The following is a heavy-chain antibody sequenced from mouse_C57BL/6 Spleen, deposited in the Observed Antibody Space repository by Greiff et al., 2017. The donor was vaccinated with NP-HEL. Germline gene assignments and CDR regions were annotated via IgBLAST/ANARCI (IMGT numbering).Heavy chain of an antibody. D-gene: IGHD3-2*02. CDR2: IDPSDSET. CDR3: ARRANSSGYDFDY. CDR1: GYTFTSYW. V-gene: IGHV1-52*01. Sequence: QVQLQQPGAELVRPGSSVKLSCKASGYTFTSYWMHWVKQRPIQGLEWIGNIDPSDSETPSNQTFKDKATLTVDKSSSTAYMQLSSLTSEDSAVYYCARRANSSGYDFDYWGQGTTLTVSS. J-gene: IGHJ2*01.